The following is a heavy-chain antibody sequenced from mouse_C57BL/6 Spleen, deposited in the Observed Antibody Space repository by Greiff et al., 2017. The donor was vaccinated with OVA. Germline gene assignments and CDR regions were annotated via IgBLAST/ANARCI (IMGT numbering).Heavy chain of an antibody. D-gene: IGHD2-4*01. CDR3: ARGDYDEEGYAMDY. CDR2: IYPGHGDT. V-gene: IGHV1-12*01. J-gene: IGHJ4*01. Sequence: QVQLQQSGAELVRPGASVKMSCKASGYTFTSYNMHWVKQTPRQGLEWIGAIYPGHGDTSYNQKFKGKATLTVDKSSSTAYMQLSSLTSEDSAVYFCARGDYDEEGYAMDYWGQGTSVTVSS. CDR1: GYTFTSYN.